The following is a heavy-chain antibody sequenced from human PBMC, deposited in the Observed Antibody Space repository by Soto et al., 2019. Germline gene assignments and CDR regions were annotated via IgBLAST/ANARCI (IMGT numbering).Heavy chain of an antibody. CDR2: ISGHNGNT. Sequence: ASVKVSCKASGYTFTSYGISWVRQAPGQGLEWMGWISGHNGNTNYAQKLQGSVIVTTDTSTSTAYMELRSLRSDDTAVYFFARDLYDTSGYFSFRVDYWGQGTLVTVSS. CDR3: ARDLYDTSGYFSFRVDY. D-gene: IGHD3-22*01. CDR1: GYTFTSYG. V-gene: IGHV1-18*01. J-gene: IGHJ4*02.